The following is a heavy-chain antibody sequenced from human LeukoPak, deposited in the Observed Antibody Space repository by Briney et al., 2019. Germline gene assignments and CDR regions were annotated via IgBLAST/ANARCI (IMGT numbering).Heavy chain of an antibody. D-gene: IGHD6-19*01. CDR2: ISHDGSKT. Sequence: GGSLRLSCAVSGFTFNEYGMHWVRQAPGKGLEWVAAISHDGSKTYSGDSVKGRFTISRDNSKNTLFLEMNSLRPEDTAMHYCAKDAGQWQNWNWFAPWGQGTLVIVSS. V-gene: IGHV3-30*18. CDR1: GFTFNEYG. J-gene: IGHJ5*02. CDR3: AKDAGQWQNWNWFAP.